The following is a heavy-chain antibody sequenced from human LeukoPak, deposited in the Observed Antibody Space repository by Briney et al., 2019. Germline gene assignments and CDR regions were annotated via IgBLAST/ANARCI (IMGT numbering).Heavy chain of an antibody. V-gene: IGHV1-18*01. J-gene: IGHJ5*02. D-gene: IGHD4-17*01. CDR1: GYTFTSYG. CDR3: ARALATVTTWFDP. CDR2: ISAYNGNT. Sequence: ASVKVSCKASGYTFTSYGISWVRQAPGQRLEWMGWISAYNGNTNYAQKLQGRVTMTTDISTSTAYMELRSLRSDDTAVYYCARALATVTTWFDPWGQGTLVTVSS.